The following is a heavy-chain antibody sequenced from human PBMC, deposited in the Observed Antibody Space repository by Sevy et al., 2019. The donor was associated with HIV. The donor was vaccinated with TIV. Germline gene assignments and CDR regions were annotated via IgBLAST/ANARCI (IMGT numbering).Heavy chain of an antibody. CDR2: ISYDGSNK. J-gene: IGHJ5*02. Sequence: GGSLRLSCAASGFTFSSYGMHWVRQAPGKGLDWVTVISYDGSNKYYADSVKGRFTISRDNSKNTLYLQMNSLRVEDTAVYYCANGGQWLVRDWFDPWGQGTLVTVSS. V-gene: IGHV3-30*18. CDR3: ANGGQWLVRDWFDP. D-gene: IGHD6-19*01. CDR1: GFTFSSYG.